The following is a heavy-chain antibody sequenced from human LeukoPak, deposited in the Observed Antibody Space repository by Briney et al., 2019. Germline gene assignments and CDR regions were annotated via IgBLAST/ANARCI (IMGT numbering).Heavy chain of an antibody. Sequence: ASVKVSCKASGYTFTSYAMNWVRQAPGQGLEWMGWINTNTGNPTYAQGFTGRFVFSLDTSVSTAYLQISSLKAEDTAVYYCARDRPPSWYWFHKAPSHSYYFDYWGQGTLVTVSS. CDR2: INTNTGNP. J-gene: IGHJ4*02. CDR3: ARDRPPSWYWFHKAPSHSYYFDY. D-gene: IGHD6-13*01. V-gene: IGHV7-4-1*02. CDR1: GYTFTSYA.